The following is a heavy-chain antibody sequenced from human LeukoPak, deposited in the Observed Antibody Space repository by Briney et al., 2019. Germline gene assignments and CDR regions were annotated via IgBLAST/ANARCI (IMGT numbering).Heavy chain of an antibody. Sequence: GASLKVSCKASGYTFTSYAMNWVRQAPGQGVEWMGWINTNTGNPTYAQGFTGRFVLSLDTSVTTAYLPSSSVQAQVTTLPYITGLYYYDSSGYYYSYYYYYMDVWAKGTTVTVSS. J-gene: IGHJ6*03. CDR1: GYTFTSYA. D-gene: IGHD3-22*01. CDR2: INTNTGNP. CDR3: TGLYYYDSSGYYYSYYYYYMDV. V-gene: IGHV7-4-1*02.